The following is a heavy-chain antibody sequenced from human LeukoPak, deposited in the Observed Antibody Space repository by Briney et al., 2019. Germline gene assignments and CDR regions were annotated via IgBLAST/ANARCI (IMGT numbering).Heavy chain of an antibody. J-gene: IGHJ6*03. V-gene: IGHV1-69*05. D-gene: IGHD5-18*01. CDR2: ISHIFGTA. CDR3: ARGGYSYGFYYYYYMDV. Sequence: ISHIFGTANYAQKFQGRVTITTDESTSTAYMELSSLRSEGTAVYYCARGGYSYGFYYYYYMDVWGKGTTVTVSS.